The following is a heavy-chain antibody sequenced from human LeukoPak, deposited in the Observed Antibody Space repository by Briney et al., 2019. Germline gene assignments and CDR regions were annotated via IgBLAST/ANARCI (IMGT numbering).Heavy chain of an antibody. J-gene: IGHJ4*02. CDR3: VSFYETY. CDR2: INSDGSWT. V-gene: IGHV3-74*01. Sequence: GGSLSLSCAASGNYWMHWVRQVPGKGLVWVSHINSDGSWTSYADSVKGRFTISKDNAKNTVYLQMNSLRAEDTAVYYCVSFYETYWGRGTLVTVSS. CDR1: GNYW. D-gene: IGHD2/OR15-2a*01.